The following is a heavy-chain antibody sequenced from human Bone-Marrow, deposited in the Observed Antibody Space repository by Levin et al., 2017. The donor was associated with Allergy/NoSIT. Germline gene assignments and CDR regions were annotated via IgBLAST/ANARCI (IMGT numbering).Heavy chain of an antibody. J-gene: IGHJ6*02. D-gene: IGHD3-10*01. CDR1: GFTFSTFR. V-gene: IGHV3-74*01. CDR2: INSDGSDT. CDR3: ARDGGGLAV. Sequence: GSLRLSCAASGFTFSTFRMHWVRQAPGKGLVWVSLINSDGSDTNYADSVKGRFTISRDNAKNTLSLQMDSLRAEDTAVYYCARDGGGLAVWGQGTTVTVSS.